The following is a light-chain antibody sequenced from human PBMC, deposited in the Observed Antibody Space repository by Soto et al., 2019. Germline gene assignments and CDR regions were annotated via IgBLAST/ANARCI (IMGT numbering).Light chain of an antibody. J-gene: IGKJ3*01. CDR3: QQYGTSPFT. V-gene: IGKV3-20*01. CDR2: DTS. Sequence: EIVLTQSPGTLSLSPGERATLSCRASQSVSSSYLAWYQQKPGQAPRLLIHDTSSRATGIPDTFSGSGSGTDFTLTISRLEPEDFAVYYCQQYGTSPFTFGPGTKVDIK. CDR1: QSVSSSY.